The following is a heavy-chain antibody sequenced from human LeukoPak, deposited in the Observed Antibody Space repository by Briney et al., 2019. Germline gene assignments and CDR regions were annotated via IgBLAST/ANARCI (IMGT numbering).Heavy chain of an antibody. CDR3: ARGDWNHGTNWYFDL. CDR2: IIPIFGTA. D-gene: IGHD1-1*01. V-gene: IGHV1-69*13. Sequence: SVKVSCKASGGTFSSYAISWVRQAPGQGLEWMGGIIPIFGTANYAQKFQGRVTITADESTSTAYMELSSLRSEDTAVYYCARGDWNHGTNWYFDLWGRGPLVTVSS. CDR1: GGTFSSYA. J-gene: IGHJ2*01.